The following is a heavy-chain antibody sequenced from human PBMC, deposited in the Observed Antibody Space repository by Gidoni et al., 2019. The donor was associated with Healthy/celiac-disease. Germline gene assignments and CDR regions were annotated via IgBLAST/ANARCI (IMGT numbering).Heavy chain of an antibody. CDR1: GYTFTSYG. CDR3: ARAKDYYDCSGYYSDDRSEDY. J-gene: IGHJ4*02. D-gene: IGHD3-22*01. V-gene: IGHV1-18*01. Sequence: QVQLVQSGAEVKKPGASVKVSCKASGYTFTSYGISWVRQAPGQGLEWMGWISAYNGNTNYAQKLQGRVTMTTDTSTSTAYMELRSLRSDDTAVYYCARAKDYYDCSGYYSDDRSEDYWGQGTLVTVSS. CDR2: ISAYNGNT.